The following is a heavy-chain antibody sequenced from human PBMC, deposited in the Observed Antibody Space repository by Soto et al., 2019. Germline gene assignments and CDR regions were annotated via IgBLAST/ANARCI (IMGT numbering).Heavy chain of an antibody. D-gene: IGHD3-10*01. J-gene: IGHJ3*02. V-gene: IGHV3-9*01. CDR1: GFTFDDYA. CDR2: ISWNSGSI. Sequence: GGSLRLSCAASGFTFDDYAMHWVRQAPGKGLEWVSGISWNSGSIGYADSVKGRFTISRDNAKNSLYLQMNSLRAEDTALYYCAKGDSITMVRGVINDAFDIWGQGTMVTVSS. CDR3: AKGDSITMVRGVINDAFDI.